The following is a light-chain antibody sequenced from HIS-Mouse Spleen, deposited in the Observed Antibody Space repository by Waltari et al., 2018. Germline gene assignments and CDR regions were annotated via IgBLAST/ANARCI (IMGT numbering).Light chain of an antibody. V-gene: IGLV2-11*01. CDR3: CSYAGSYTYV. Sequence: LTQPRSVSGSPGQSVTISCTGTSSDVGGYNYVSWYQQHPGKAPKLMIYDVSKRPSGVPDRFSGSKSGNTASLTISGLQAEDEADYYCCSYAGSYTYVFGTGTKVTVL. J-gene: IGLJ1*01. CDR2: DVS. CDR1: SSDVGGYNY.